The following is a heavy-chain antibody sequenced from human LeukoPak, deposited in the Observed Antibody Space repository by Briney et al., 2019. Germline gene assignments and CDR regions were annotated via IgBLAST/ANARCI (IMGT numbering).Heavy chain of an antibody. CDR3: ATLNARNTVGDCHTNDY. CDR2: LKPDGTEK. J-gene: IGHJ4*02. CDR1: GFPFDKGL. Sequence: PGGALDPSFEAPGFPFDKGLVGWLPAVSGKGLELPADLKPDGTEKYYLDSVKGRFSISRDNAKRSLYLQMNSLSDDDTAVYYCATLNARNTVGDCHTNDYWGQGTLVTVSS. D-gene: IGHD2-21*02. V-gene: IGHV3-7*01.